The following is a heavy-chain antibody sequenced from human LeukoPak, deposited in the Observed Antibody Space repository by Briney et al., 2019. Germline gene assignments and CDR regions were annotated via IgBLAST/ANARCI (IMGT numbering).Heavy chain of an antibody. CDR1: GFIFTGYF. J-gene: IGHJ4*02. CDR2: IYTGDSR. D-gene: IGHD5-24*01. V-gene: IGHV3-53*01. Sequence: GGSLRLSCAASGFIFTGYFMSWVRQAPGKGLEWVATIYTGDSRDYLESVRGRFTISTDKSKSILYLQMNSLRVEDTAVYFCARGLPGGTARQLDVFDYWGQGTLVTVSS. CDR3: ARGLPGGTARQLDVFDY.